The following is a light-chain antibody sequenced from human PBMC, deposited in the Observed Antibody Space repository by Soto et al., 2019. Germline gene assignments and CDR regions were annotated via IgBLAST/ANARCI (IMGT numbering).Light chain of an antibody. V-gene: IGKV3-20*01. CDR3: QQYGSSPPT. CDR2: GAS. Sequence: LTQSPATLSGSPGERATLSCRASQSVSSSYLAWYQQKPGQAPRLLIYGASSRATGTPDRFSGSGSGTDFTLTINRLEPEDFALYYCQQYGSSPPTFGQGTKVDIK. CDR1: QSVSSSY. J-gene: IGKJ1*01.